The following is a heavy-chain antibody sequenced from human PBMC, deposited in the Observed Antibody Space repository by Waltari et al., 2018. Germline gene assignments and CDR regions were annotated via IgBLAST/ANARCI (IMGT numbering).Heavy chain of an antibody. CDR3: ARDSDGYSSSWYEI. V-gene: IGHV4-61*02. J-gene: IGHJ4*02. Sequence: QVQLQESGPGLVKPSQTLSLTCTVSGGPISSGSYYWSWIRQPAGKGLEWIGRIYTSGSTNYNPSLKSRVTISVDTSKNQFSLKLSSVTAADTAVYYCARDSDGYSSSWYEIWGQGTLVTVSS. CDR1: GGPISSGSYY. CDR2: IYTSGST. D-gene: IGHD6-13*01.